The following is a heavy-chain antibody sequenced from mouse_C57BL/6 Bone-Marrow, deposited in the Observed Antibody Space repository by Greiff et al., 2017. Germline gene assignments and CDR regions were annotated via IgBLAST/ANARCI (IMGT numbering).Heavy chain of an antibody. J-gene: IGHJ2*01. CDR1: GYTFTSYW. Sequence: VQLQQPGAELVKPGSSVKLSCKASGYTFTSYWMHWVKQRPGRGLEWIGRIDPNSGGTKYNEKFKSKATLTVDTPASTAYMQLSSLPSEDTSVYYGAKKSYNYGSPYFDYWGQGTTLTVSA. D-gene: IGHD1-1*01. CDR3: AKKSYNYGSPYFDY. V-gene: IGHV1-72*01. CDR2: IDPNSGGT.